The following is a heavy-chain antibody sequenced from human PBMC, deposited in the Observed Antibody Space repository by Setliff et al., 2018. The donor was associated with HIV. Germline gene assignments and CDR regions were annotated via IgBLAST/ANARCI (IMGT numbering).Heavy chain of an antibody. CDR3: ARRGRDGVFIMFATGFDP. Sequence: SETLSLTCAVSGYSISSSTYYWGWIRQPPGKGLEWIGDIFYTGSTYYNPSLKSRVAISVDTSENQFSLKLNSVTAADTAVYYCARRGRDGVFIMFATGFDPWGQGALVTVSS. CDR1: GYSISSSTYY. J-gene: IGHJ5*02. D-gene: IGHD2-8*01. V-gene: IGHV4-39*01. CDR2: IFYTGST.